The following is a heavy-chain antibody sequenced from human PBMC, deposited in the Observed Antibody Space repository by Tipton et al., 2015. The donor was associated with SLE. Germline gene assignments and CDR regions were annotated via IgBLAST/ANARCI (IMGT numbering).Heavy chain of an antibody. CDR1: GGSISSHY. D-gene: IGHD5-12*01. J-gene: IGHJ4*02. CDR2: IYYSGST. CDR3: ARKSKWLRLDYFDY. V-gene: IGHV4-59*11. Sequence: TLSLTCTVSGGSISSHYWSWIRQPPGKGLEWTGYIYYSGSTNYNPSLKSRVTISVDTSKNQFSLKLSSVTAADTAVYYCARKSKWLRLDYFDYWGQGTLVTVSS.